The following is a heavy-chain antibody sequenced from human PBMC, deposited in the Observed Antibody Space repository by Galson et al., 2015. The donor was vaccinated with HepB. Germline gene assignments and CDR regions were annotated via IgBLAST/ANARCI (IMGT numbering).Heavy chain of an antibody. Sequence: ETLSLTCAVYGGSFSGYYWSWIRQPPGKGLEWIGEINHSGSTNYNPSLKSRVTISVDTSKNQFSLKLSSVTAADTAVYYCAREAIAAADFYNWFDPWGQGTLATVSS. V-gene: IGHV4-34*01. CDR1: GGSFSGYY. J-gene: IGHJ5*02. D-gene: IGHD6-13*01. CDR2: INHSGST. CDR3: AREAIAAADFYNWFDP.